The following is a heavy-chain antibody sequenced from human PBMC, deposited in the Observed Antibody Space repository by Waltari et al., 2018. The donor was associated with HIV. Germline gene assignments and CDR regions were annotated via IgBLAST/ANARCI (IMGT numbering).Heavy chain of an antibody. V-gene: IGHV4-34*02. D-gene: IGHD6-13*01. CDR1: GGSFSGYY. J-gene: IGHJ4*02. CDR3: ATSAIGSSWYRYAY. CDR2: INHSGST. Sequence: QVQLQQWGAGLLKPSETLSLTCAVYGGSFSGYYWNWIRQSPGKGLEWIGEINHSGSTNYNPSLKSRVTISVDTSKNQFSLKLTSVTAADTAAYYCATSAIGSSWYRYAYWGQGTLVTVSS.